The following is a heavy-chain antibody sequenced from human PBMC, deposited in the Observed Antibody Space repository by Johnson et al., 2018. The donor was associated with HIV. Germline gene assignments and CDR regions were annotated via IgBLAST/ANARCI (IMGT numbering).Heavy chain of an antibody. Sequence: VQLVESGGDVVRPGRSLRLSCAASGFTFDDYVMHWVRQAPGKGLEWVSGISWNSGSIGYADSVKGRFTISRDNAGHSLYLQMNGLRAEDTALYFCARDWDYYDTSGYYYANMVDAFDVWGQGTVVTVSS. CDR2: ISWNSGSI. D-gene: IGHD3-22*01. V-gene: IGHV3-9*01. CDR3: ARDWDYYDTSGYYYANMVDAFDV. J-gene: IGHJ3*01. CDR1: GFTFDDYV.